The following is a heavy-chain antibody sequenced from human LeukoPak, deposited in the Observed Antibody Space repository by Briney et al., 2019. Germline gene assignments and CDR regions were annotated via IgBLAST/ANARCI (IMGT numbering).Heavy chain of an antibody. D-gene: IGHD2-8*01. V-gene: IGHV3-9*01. CDR1: GLTFDDYA. CDR2: ISWNSGSI. J-gene: IGHJ6*03. Sequence: GGSLRLSCAASGLTFDDYAMHWVRQAPGKGLEWVSGISWNSGSIGYADSVKGRFTISRDNAKNSLYLQMNSLRAEDTAVYYCARLLIPPDTVNHYSHYYMDVWGRGTPVTVSS. CDR3: ARLLIPPDTVNHYSHYYMDV.